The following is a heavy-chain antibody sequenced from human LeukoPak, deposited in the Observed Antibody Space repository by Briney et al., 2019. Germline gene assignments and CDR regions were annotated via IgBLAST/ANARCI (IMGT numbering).Heavy chain of an antibody. D-gene: IGHD3-16*02. V-gene: IGHV1-69*13. CDR3: ARSGRGTFGGVIATNWFDP. CDR1: GYTFTSYG. J-gene: IGHJ5*02. Sequence: GASVKVSCKASGYTFTSYGISWVRQAPGQGLEWMGGIIPIFGTANYAQKFQGRVTITADESTSTAYMELSSLRSEDTAVYYCARSGRGTFGGVIATNWFDPWGQGTLVTVSS. CDR2: IIPIFGTA.